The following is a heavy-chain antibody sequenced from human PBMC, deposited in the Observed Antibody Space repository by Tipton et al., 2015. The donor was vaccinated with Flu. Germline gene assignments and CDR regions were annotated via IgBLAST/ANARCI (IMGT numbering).Heavy chain of an antibody. CDR3: ARRGLAGSSSWYVDWLDP. V-gene: IGHV3-7*01. D-gene: IGHD6-13*01. CDR2: IKQDGSEK. J-gene: IGHJ5*02. Sequence: SLRLSCAASGFTFSSYWMSWVRQAPGKGLEWVANIKQDGSEKYYVDSVKGRLTISRDNAKNSLYLQMNSLRAEDTAVYYCARRGLAGSSSWYVDWLDPWGQGTLVTVSS. CDR1: GFTFSSYW.